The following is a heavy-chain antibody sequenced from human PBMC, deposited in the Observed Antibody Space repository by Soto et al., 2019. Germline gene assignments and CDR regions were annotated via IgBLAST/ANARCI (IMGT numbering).Heavy chain of an antibody. CDR2: IGAAGDT. CDR1: GCSFSSYD. V-gene: IGHV3-13*04. D-gene: IGHD5-12*01. J-gene: IGHJ4*02. CDR3: ARVLRGYSGFEDYYDY. Sequence: GGPLTLSCAAAGCSFSSYDMYWVRQPTGKGLEWVSAIGAAGDTYYPDSVKGRFTISRENAKNSLYLQMNSLRAGDTAVYYCARVLRGYSGFEDYYDYWGQGALVTV.